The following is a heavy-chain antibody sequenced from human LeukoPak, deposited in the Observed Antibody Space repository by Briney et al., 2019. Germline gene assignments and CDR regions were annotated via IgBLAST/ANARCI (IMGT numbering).Heavy chain of an antibody. V-gene: IGHV3-73*01. J-gene: IGHJ4*02. Sequence: GGSLRLSCAASGFTFSGSAMHWVRQASGKGLEWVGRIRSKANSYATVYVASVKGRFTISRDDSKNTAYLQMNSLKTEDTAVYYCTSGLSVRRSNNTPVDYWGQGTLVTVSS. CDR3: TSGLSVRRSNNTPVDY. D-gene: IGHD1-1*01. CDR1: GFTFSGSA. CDR2: IRSKANSYAT.